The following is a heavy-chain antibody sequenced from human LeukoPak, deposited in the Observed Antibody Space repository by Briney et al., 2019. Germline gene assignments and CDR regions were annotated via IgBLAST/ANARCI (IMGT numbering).Heavy chain of an antibody. CDR1: GGSFGGSFSGYY. D-gene: IGHD1-26*01. CDR2: INHSGST. CDR3: ASSPSREDDYFDY. V-gene: IGHV4-34*01. Sequence: SETLSLTCAVYGGSFGGSFSGYYWSWIRQPPGKGLEWIGEINHSGSTNYNPSLKSRVTISVDTSKNQFSLKLISVTAADTAVYYCASSPSREDDYFDYWGQGTLVTVSS. J-gene: IGHJ4*02.